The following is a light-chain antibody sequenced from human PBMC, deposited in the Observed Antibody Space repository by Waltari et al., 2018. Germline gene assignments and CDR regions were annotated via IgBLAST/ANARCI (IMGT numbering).Light chain of an antibody. CDR3: QQYNNWPPLT. V-gene: IGKV3-15*01. J-gene: IGKJ4*01. CDR2: AAS. Sequence: ETVMTQSPATLSVSPGETATLSCRASQNVDSSLAWYQQRPGPPPRLLLSAASTWASGVPARFSGSGSGTEFTLTISSLQSEDSAVYYCQQYNNWPPLTFGGGTKVELK. CDR1: QNVDSS.